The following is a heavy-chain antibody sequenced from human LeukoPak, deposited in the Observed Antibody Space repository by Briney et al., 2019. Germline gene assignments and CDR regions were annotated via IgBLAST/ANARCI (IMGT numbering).Heavy chain of an antibody. D-gene: IGHD6-6*01. CDR3: ARHEIEDSSSLDY. Sequence: PSETLSLTCTVSGGSISSSSYYWGWIRQPPGKGLEWIGSIYYSGSTHYNPSLKSRVTISVDTSKNQFSLKLSSVTAADTAVYYCARHEIEDSSSLDYWGQGTLVTVSS. J-gene: IGHJ4*02. V-gene: IGHV4-39*01. CDR2: IYYSGST. CDR1: GGSISSSSYY.